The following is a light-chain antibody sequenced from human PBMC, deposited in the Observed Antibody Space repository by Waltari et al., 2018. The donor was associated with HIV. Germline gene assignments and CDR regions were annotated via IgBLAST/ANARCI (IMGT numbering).Light chain of an antibody. CDR2: DVT. Sequence: QSALTQPASVSGSPGQSITISCTGTRSNVGSDALVPWYQQHPGEAPKRIIYDVTKRPSGVSNRFSGSKSGNTASLTISGLQAEDEADYYCCSCPRSGIRYVFGTGTKVTVL. CDR1: RSNVGSDAL. J-gene: IGLJ1*01. V-gene: IGLV2-23*02. CDR3: CSCPRSGIRYV.